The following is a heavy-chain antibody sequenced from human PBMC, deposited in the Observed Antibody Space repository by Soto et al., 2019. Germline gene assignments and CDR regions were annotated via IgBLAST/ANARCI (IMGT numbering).Heavy chain of an antibody. D-gene: IGHD2-2*01. CDR2: ISSSGSTI. Sequence: IDFGRSWISQATRKGLEWVSYISSSGSTIYYADSVKGRFTISRDNAKNSLYLQMNSLRAEDTAVYYCARVSGLGYCSSTSCPEAAFDIWGQGTMVTVSS. CDR3: ARVSGLGYCSSTSCPEAAFDI. CDR1: IDFG. J-gene: IGHJ3*02. V-gene: IGHV3-11*01.